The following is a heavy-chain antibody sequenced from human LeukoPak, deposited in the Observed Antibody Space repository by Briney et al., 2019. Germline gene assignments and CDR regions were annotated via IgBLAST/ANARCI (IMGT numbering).Heavy chain of an antibody. J-gene: IGHJ4*02. V-gene: IGHV4-30-2*01. CDR2: IYHSGST. CDR1: GGSISSGGYS. D-gene: IGHD4-17*01. CDR3: ARAGDYVALDY. Sequence: SETLSLTCAVSGGSISSGGYSWSWIRQPPGKGLEWIGYIYHSGSTYYNPSLKSRVTISVDRSKNQFSLKLSSVTAADTAVYYCARAGDYVALDYWGQGTLVTVSS.